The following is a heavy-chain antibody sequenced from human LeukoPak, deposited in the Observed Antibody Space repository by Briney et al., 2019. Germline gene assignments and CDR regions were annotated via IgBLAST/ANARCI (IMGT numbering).Heavy chain of an antibody. CDR2: ISAYNGNT. D-gene: IGHD6-25*01. CDR3: LCRLHDAFDI. J-gene: IGHJ3*02. CDR1: GCTFTSYG. Sequence: ASVKVSCKASGCTFTSYGISWVRQAPGQGLEWMGWISAYNGNTNYAQKLQGRVTMTTDTSTSTAYMELRSLRSDDTAVYYCLCRLHDAFDIWGQGTMVTVSS. V-gene: IGHV1-18*01.